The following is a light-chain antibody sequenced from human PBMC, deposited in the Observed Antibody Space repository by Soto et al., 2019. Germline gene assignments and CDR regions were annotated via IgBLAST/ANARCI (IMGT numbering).Light chain of an antibody. Sequence: ESVLTQSPGTLSLSPGDRATLSCRASQSVRSGHLAWYQQKPGQAPRLVIYDASTRATGIPDRFSGGGSGTDFTLTISRVEPEDFAVYYCQQYGSSPSFGQGTKVEIK. CDR2: DAS. CDR3: QQYGSSPS. CDR1: QSVRSGH. V-gene: IGKV3-20*01. J-gene: IGKJ1*01.